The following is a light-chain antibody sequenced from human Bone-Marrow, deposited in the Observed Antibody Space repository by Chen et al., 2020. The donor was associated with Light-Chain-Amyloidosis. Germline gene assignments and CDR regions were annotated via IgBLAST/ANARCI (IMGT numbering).Light chain of an antibody. CDR3: QSADSSGTYEVI. V-gene: IGLV3-25*03. CDR2: RDT. CDR1: DSPTKY. Sequence: SYELTQPPSVSVSPGLTARLTSSGDDSPTKYAYWYQHKPGQAPVLVIHRDTERPSGISERFSGSSSGTTATLTISGVQAEDEADYHCQSADSSGTYEVIFGGGTKLTVL. J-gene: IGLJ2*01.